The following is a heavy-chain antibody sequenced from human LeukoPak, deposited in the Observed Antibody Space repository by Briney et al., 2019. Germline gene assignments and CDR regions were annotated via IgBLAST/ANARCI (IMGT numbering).Heavy chain of an antibody. V-gene: IGHV3-30*03. D-gene: IGHD1-1*01. CDR3: VRDPNALDY. CDR1: GFTFSSYG. CDR2: ISYDGSNK. J-gene: IGHJ4*02. Sequence: GGSLRLSCAASGFTFSSYGMHWVRQAPGKGLEWVAVISYDGSNKYYADSVKGRFTISRDNSKNTLYLQMNSLRAEDTAVYYCVRDPNALDYWGQGTLVIVSS.